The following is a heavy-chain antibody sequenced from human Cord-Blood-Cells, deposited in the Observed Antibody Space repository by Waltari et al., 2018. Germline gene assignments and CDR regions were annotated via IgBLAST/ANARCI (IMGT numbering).Heavy chain of an antibody. CDR1: GGTFSSYA. D-gene: IGHD4-17*01. V-gene: IGHV1-69*06. CDR2: IIPIFGTA. CDR3: ARAGASGDYLFDY. Sequence: QVQLVQSGDAVKKPGSSVKVSCKASGGTFSSYAITSVRQAPGQGLEWMGGIIPIFGTANYAQKFQGRVTITADKSTSTAYMELSSLRSEDTAVYYCARAGASGDYLFDYWGQGTLVTVSS. J-gene: IGHJ4*02.